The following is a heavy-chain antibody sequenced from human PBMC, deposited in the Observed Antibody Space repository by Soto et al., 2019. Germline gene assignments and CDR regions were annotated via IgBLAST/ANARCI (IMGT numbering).Heavy chain of an antibody. D-gene: IGHD7-27*01. CDR3: ARRPSGDKVDY. J-gene: IGHJ4*01. Sequence: QVQLQESGPGLVQPSQTLSLTCTVSGDSISSGDYCWSWIRQPPDKGLEWIGHIYNGGSTYNNPSRKSRTTISVDTSKTQLSLKLSSVTAADTAVYYCARRPSGDKVDYWGQGTLVTVSS. V-gene: IGHV4-30-4*01. CDR1: GDSISSGDYC. CDR2: IYNGGST.